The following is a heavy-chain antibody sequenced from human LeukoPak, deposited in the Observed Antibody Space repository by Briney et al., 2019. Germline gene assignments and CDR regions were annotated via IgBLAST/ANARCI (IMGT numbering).Heavy chain of an antibody. CDR3: AKDLSGNYYGSGSYYMPKGLDY. CDR1: GFTFSNYG. CDR2: ISGSGGST. D-gene: IGHD3-10*01. V-gene: IGHV3-23*01. Sequence: GTSLRLSCAASGFTFSNYGMHWVRQAPGKGLEWVSAISGSGGSTYYADSVKGRFTISRDNSKNTLYLQMNSLRAEDTAVYYCAKDLSGNYYGSGSYYMPKGLDYWGQGTLVTVSS. J-gene: IGHJ4*02.